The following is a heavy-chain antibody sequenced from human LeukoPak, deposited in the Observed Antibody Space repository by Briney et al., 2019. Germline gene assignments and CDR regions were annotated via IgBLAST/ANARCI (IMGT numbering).Heavy chain of an antibody. V-gene: IGHV1-8*01. J-gene: IGHJ4*02. CDR2: VNPNSGNT. D-gene: IGHD2-8*02. Sequence: GASVKVSCKASGYTFTSYEINWVRQATGQGLEWMGWVNPNSGNTGYAQRFQGRVTMTRNTSINTAYMELSSLRSEDTAVYHCARGPRSPRTDFDYWGQGTLVTVSS. CDR1: GYTFTSYE. CDR3: ARGPRSPRTDFDY.